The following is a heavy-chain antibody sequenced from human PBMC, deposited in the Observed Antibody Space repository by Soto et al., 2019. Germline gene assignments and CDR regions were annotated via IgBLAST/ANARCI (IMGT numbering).Heavy chain of an antibody. J-gene: IGHJ4*02. Sequence: QLQLQESGPGLVKPSETLSLTCTVSGGSISNSGSYWGWIRPPPGTGLEWVGRVYFIGRSTYDNPPLKSLVTISADTSKNQFSRRLSAVTAADTAVYYCARHVFYGSGTYYLFDSWGQGILATVSS. D-gene: IGHD3-10*01. CDR3: ARHVFYGSGTYYLFDS. CDR2: VYFIGRST. CDR1: GGSISNSGSY. V-gene: IGHV4-39*01.